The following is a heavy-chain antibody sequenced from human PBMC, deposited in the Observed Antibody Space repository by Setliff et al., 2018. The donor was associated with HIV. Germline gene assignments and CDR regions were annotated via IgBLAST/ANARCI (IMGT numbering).Heavy chain of an antibody. CDR3: ASFGGWYPDAFDI. Sequence: SETLSLTCAVSGYSISSGYYWGWIRQPPGKGLEWIGSIYHSGSTYYSPSLKSRVTISVDTSKNQFSLKLSSVTAADTAVYYCASFGGWYPDAFDIWGQGNAGHRLL. CDR2: IYHSGST. D-gene: IGHD6-19*01. V-gene: IGHV4-38-2*01. J-gene: IGHJ3*02. CDR1: GYSISSGYY.